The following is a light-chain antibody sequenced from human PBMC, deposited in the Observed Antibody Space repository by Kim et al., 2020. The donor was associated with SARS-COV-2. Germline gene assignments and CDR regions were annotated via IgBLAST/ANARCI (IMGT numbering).Light chain of an antibody. Sequence: EIVLTQSPATLSLSPGERATLSCRASQSVGLALAWYQQKPGQAPRLLIYDTFNRATGIPARFSGSGSGTEFTLTISSLEPEDFAVYYCQHRSNWPLTFGGGTKVDIK. CDR1: QSVGLA. CDR2: DTF. V-gene: IGKV3-11*01. J-gene: IGKJ4*01. CDR3: QHRSNWPLT.